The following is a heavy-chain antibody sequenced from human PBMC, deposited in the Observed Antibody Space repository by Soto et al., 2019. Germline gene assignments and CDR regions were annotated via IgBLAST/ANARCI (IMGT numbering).Heavy chain of an antibody. CDR1: GYTLTELS. CDR2: FDPEDGET. Sequence: ASVKVSCKVSGYTLTELSMHWVRQAPGKGLEWMGGFDPEDGETIYAQMYQGRVTMTEDTSTDTAYMELSSLRSEDTAVYYCAIRNPRYSSGWYRTPLYMDVWGKGTTVTVSS. D-gene: IGHD6-19*01. V-gene: IGHV1-24*01. J-gene: IGHJ6*03. CDR3: AIRNPRYSSGWYRTPLYMDV.